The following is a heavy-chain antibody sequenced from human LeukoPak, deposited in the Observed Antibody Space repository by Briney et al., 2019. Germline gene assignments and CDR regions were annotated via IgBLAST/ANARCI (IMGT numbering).Heavy chain of an antibody. CDR2: FYYSGGT. D-gene: IGHD5/OR15-5a*01. CDR1: GASITSHAYD. Sequence: SETLSLTCTVSGASITSHAYDWACIRQPPGKGLEWIVSFYYSGGTVYNPSLKSRVTISVDKSKNPLSLTLTSLTGADTAVYSCASSVKGWEVGHWFDPWGQRTLVTVSS. CDR3: ASSVKGWEVGHWFDP. V-gene: IGHV4-39*01. J-gene: IGHJ5*02.